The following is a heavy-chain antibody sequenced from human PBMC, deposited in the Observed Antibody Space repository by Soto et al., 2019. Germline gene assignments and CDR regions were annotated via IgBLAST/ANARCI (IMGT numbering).Heavy chain of an antibody. CDR1: GYSFTSYW. CDR2: IYPGDSDT. D-gene: IGHD3-22*01. CDR3: ARHWSSGYYDSSGLPTTPFDY. V-gene: IGHV5-51*01. J-gene: IGHJ4*02. Sequence: PGESLKISCKGSGYSFTSYWIGWVRQMPGKGLEWMGIIYPGDSDTRYSPSFQGQVTISADKSISTAYLQWSSLKVSDTAMYYCARHWSSGYYDSSGLPTTPFDYWGQGTLVTVSS.